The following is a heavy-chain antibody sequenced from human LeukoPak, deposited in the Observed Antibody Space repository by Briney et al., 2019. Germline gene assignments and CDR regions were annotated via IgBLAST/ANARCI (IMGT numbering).Heavy chain of an antibody. V-gene: IGHV4-61*01. CDR1: GGSVSSGSYY. CDR3: ARRGYYKIDP. D-gene: IGHD3-9*01. Sequence: SETLSLTCTVSGGSVSSGSYYWSWIRQPPGKGLEWIGYIYYSGSTNYHPSLKSRVTISVDTSKNQFSLKLSSVTAADTAVYYCARRGYYKIDPWGQGTLVTVSS. CDR2: IYYSGST. J-gene: IGHJ5*02.